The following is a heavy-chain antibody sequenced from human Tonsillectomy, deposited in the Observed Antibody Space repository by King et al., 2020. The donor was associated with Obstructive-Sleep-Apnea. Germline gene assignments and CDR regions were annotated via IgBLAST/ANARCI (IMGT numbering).Heavy chain of an antibody. CDR2: IIPILGLP. J-gene: IGHJ5*02. CDR3: ARDGVLYYYGSGSLDNWFDP. V-gene: IGHV1-69*09. CDR1: GGTFSSYG. Sequence: VQLVESGAEVKKPGSSVKVSCKASGGTFSSYGISWVRQAPGQGLEWMGRIIPILGLPNYAQKFQGRVTITADKSTSTAYMELSSLRSEDTAVYYCARDGVLYYYGSGSLDNWFDPWGQGTLVTVSS. D-gene: IGHD3-10*01.